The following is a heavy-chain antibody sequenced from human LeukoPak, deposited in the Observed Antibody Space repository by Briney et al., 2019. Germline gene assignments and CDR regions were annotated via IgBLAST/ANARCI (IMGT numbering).Heavy chain of an antibody. CDR2: INPDSGGT. CDR3: ARGEYNYGRDWFDP. J-gene: IGHJ5*02. CDR1: GYTFTSYA. V-gene: IGHV1-2*02. D-gene: IGHD5-18*01. Sequence: ASVKVSCKASGYTFTSYAMNWVRQAPGQGLEWMGWINPDSGGTNYAQKFQGRVTMTRDTSISTAYMELSSLRSDDTAVYYCARGEYNYGRDWFDPWGQGTLVTVSS.